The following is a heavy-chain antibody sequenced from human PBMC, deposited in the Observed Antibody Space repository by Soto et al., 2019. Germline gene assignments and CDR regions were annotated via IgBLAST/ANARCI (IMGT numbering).Heavy chain of an antibody. D-gene: IGHD3-10*01. CDR3: ARDMEWFGELIDQYYYYGMDV. Sequence: GASVKVSCKASGYTFTSYAMHWVRQAPGQRLEWMGWINAGNGNTKYSQKFQGRVTITRDTSASTAYMELSSLRSEDTAVYYCARDMEWFGELIDQYYYYGMDVWGQGTTVTVSS. J-gene: IGHJ6*02. CDR1: GYTFTSYA. V-gene: IGHV1-3*01. CDR2: INAGNGNT.